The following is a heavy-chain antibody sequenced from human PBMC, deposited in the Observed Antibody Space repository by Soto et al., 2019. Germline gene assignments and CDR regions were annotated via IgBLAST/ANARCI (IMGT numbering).Heavy chain of an antibody. V-gene: IGHV4-30-4*01. CDR2: IYYSGTT. Sequence: SETLSLTCTVSGGSISSGDYYWSWIRQPPGKGLEWIGYIYYSGTTYYNPSLKSRVTISVDTSKNQFSLKVSSVTAADTAVYYCARALIQLWPHYYYGMDVWGQGTTVTVPS. CDR1: GGSISSGDYY. D-gene: IGHD5-18*01. J-gene: IGHJ6*02. CDR3: ARALIQLWPHYYYGMDV.